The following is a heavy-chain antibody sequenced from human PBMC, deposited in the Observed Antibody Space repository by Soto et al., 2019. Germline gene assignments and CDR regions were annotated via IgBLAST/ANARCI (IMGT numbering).Heavy chain of an antibody. J-gene: IGHJ6*02. CDR2: ISPSSSTT. CDR1: GSTFSSYS. D-gene: IGHD4-17*01. V-gene: IGHV3-48*01. Sequence: PGGSMRLSCAASGSTFSSYSMNWVRQAPGKGLEWVSYISPSSSTTYYADSVKGRFTISRENAKNSLYLQMNSLRAGDTAVYYCARSLPGDYGDYEPYYYYGMDVWGQGTTVTVSS. CDR3: ARSLPGDYGDYEPYYYYGMDV.